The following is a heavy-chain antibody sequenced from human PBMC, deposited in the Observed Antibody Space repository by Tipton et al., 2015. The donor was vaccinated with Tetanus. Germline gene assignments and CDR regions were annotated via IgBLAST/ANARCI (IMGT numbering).Heavy chain of an antibody. V-gene: IGHV3-30*18. J-gene: IGHJ4*02. CDR2: ISYDGTNK. CDR1: GFTFSTYG. Sequence: SLRLSCAASGFTFSTYGMHWVRQAPGKGPEWVAVISYDGTNKHYADSVKGRFTISRDNSKNTLYLQMNSLRAEDTAVYYCAKDPMVRGVIMGGPIDYWGQGTLVTVSS. CDR3: AKDPMVRGVIMGGPIDY. D-gene: IGHD3-10*01.